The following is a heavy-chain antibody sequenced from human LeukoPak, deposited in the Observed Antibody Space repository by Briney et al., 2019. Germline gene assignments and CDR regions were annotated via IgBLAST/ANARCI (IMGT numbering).Heavy chain of an antibody. CDR1: GGTFSSYA. CDR3: ARDGGVRGVIIEYYYYYYGMDG. J-gene: IGHJ6*02. D-gene: IGHD3-10*01. CDR2: SIPIFGTA. Sequence: ASVTVSCKASGGTFSSYASSWVRQAPGQGLEWMGGSIPIFGTANYAQKFQGRVTITTDESTSTAYMELSSLRSEDTAVYYCARDGGVRGVIIEYYYYYYGMDGWGQGTTVTVSS. V-gene: IGHV1-69*05.